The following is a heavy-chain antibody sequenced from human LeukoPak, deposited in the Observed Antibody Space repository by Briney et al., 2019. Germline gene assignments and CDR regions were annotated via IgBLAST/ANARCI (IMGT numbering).Heavy chain of an antibody. CDR2: INSDGSTT. Sequence: GGSLRLSCAASGFTFSYYWMHWVREAPGKGLGSVSRINSDGSTTSYADSVKGRLTISRDNAKNTLYLQMNSLRAEDTAVYYCARDEPNLYSGSLGWGQGTLVTVSS. V-gene: IGHV3-74*01. CDR3: ARDEPNLYSGSLG. D-gene: IGHD1-26*01. J-gene: IGHJ4*02. CDR1: GFTFSYYW.